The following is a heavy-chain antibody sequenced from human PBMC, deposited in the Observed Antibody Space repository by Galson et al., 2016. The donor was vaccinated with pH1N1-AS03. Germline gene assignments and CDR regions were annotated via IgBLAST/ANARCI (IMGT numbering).Heavy chain of an antibody. CDR2: IYPADSDA. CDR3: ARQRAVRAFDY. V-gene: IGHV5-51*01. D-gene: IGHD3-10*01. J-gene: IGHJ4*02. Sequence: QSGAEVKKPGESLKISCKGSGYSFTNYWIAWVRQLPGKGLEWMGIIYPADSDARYRPSFQGQVTISADTSNSTANMQWNSLKASDTAMYYCARQRAVRAFDYWGQGTPVTVSS. CDR1: GYSFTNYW.